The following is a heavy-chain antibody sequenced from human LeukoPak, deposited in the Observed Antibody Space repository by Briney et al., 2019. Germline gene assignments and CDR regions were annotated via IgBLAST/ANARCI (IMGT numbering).Heavy chain of an antibody. J-gene: IGHJ4*02. V-gene: IGHV3-23*01. D-gene: IGHD2-15*01. Sequence: GGSLRLSCAASGFTSSSYAMSWVRQAPGKGLEWVSAISGSGGSTYYADSVKGRFTISRDNSKNTLYLQMNSLRAEDTAVYYCANDLLYCSGGSCYITEFDYWGQGTLVTVSS. CDR2: ISGSGGST. CDR3: ANDLLYCSGGSCYITEFDY. CDR1: GFTSSSYA.